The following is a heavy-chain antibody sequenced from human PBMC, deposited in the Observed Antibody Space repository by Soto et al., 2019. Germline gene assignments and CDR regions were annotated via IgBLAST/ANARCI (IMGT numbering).Heavy chain of an antibody. J-gene: IGHJ4*02. V-gene: IGHV1-46*01. CDR2: INPSGGHT. D-gene: IGHD2-21*02. CDR3: ARGGHVVVVTAAFDY. Sequence: QVQLMQSGAEVKKPGASVKVSCKASGNTFTNYYIHWVRQAPGQGLEWMGTINPSGGHTTYSQNFLGRVTMTRDTSTRTLYMELTSLTSDATAVYYCARGGHVVVVTAAFDYWGQGTLVTVSS. CDR1: GNTFTNYY.